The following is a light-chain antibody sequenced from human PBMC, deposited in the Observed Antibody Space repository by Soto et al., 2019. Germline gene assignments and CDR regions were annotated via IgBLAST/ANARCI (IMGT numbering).Light chain of an antibody. CDR3: QQSYSTPFT. CDR2: AAS. J-gene: IGKJ3*01. V-gene: IGKV1-39*01. Sequence: DIQMTQSLSSLSASVGDRVTITCRASQSISSYLNWYQQKPGKAPKLLIYAASSLQSGVPSMFSGSGSGTDFTLTISSLQPEDFATYYCQQSYSTPFTFGPGTKVDIK. CDR1: QSISSY.